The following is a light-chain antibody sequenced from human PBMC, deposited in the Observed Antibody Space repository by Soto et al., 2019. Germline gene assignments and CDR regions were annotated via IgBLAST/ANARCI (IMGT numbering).Light chain of an antibody. Sequence: DIQMTQSPSTLSASVGDRVTITCRASQSISSWLAWYQQKPGKAPKLLIYDASSLESGVPSRFSGSRSGTDFTLTISSLQPEDFATYYCQQANSFPITFGQGTRLEIK. CDR1: QSISSW. CDR2: DAS. V-gene: IGKV1-5*01. J-gene: IGKJ5*01. CDR3: QQANSFPIT.